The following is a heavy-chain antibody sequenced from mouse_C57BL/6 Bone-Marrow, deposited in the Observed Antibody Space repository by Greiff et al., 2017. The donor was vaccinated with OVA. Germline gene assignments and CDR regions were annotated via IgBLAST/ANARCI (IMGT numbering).Heavy chain of an antibody. J-gene: IGHJ1*03. CDR2: IYPGDGDT. CDR1: GYAFSSSW. CDR3: ARCSNYPYWYVDV. D-gene: IGHD2-5*01. V-gene: IGHV1-82*01. Sequence: VQLQQSGPELVKPGASVKISCKASGYAFSSSWMNWVKQRPGKGLEWIGRIYPGDGDTNYNGKFKGKATLTADKSSSTAYMQLSSLTSEDSAVYFCARCSNYPYWYVDVWGTGTTVTVSS.